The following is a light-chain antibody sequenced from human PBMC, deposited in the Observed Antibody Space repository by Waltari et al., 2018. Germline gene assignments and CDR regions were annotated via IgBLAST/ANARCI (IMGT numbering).Light chain of an antibody. V-gene: IGKV3-15*01. CDR3: QHYNNRPPYS. CDR2: GAS. CDR1: QSVSST. J-gene: IGKJ2*03. Sequence: EIVMTQSPATLSVSPGERATLSCRASQSVSSTLAWYQQKPGQPPRLLIYGASTRATGVPERFSGSGYRTEFTLTISSLQSEDFAVYYCQHYNNRPPYSFGQGTKLDIK.